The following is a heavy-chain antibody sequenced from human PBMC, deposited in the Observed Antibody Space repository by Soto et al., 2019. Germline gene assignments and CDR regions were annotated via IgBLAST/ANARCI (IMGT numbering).Heavy chain of an antibody. CDR3: ARTKPVVVVAAHIPNWFDP. CDR1: GGSISSSSYY. J-gene: IGHJ5*02. Sequence: SETLSLTCTVSGGSISSSSYYWGWIRQPPGKGLEWIGSIYYSGSTYYNPSLKSRVTISVDTSKNQFSLKLSSVTAADTAVYYCARTKPVVVVAAHIPNWFDPWGQGTLVTVSS. V-gene: IGHV4-39*01. D-gene: IGHD2-15*01. CDR2: IYYSGST.